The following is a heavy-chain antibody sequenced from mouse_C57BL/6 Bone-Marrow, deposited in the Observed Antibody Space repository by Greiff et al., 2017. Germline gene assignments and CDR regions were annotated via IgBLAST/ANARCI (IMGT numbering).Heavy chain of an antibody. D-gene: IGHD1-1*01. Sequence: EVKLVESGGDLVKPGGSLKLSCAASGFTFSSYGMSWVRQTPDKRLEWVATISSGGSYTYYPDSVKGRFTISRDNAKNTLYLQMSSLKSEDTAMYYCARYYGSSPYYAMDYWGQGTSVTVSS. CDR2: ISSGGSYT. J-gene: IGHJ4*01. CDR1: GFTFSSYG. V-gene: IGHV5-6*01. CDR3: ARYYGSSPYYAMDY.